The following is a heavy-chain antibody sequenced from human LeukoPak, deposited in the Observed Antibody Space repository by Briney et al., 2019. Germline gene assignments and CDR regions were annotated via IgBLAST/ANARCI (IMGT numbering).Heavy chain of an antibody. CDR2: IIPILGIA. D-gene: IGHD4-17*01. CDR1: GGTFSSYT. V-gene: IGHV1-69*04. CDR3: ARDTGDYGDYVGLWYFDL. Sequence: SVKVSCKASGGTFSSYTISWVRQAPGQGLEWMGRIIPILGIANYAQKFQGRVTITADKSTSTAYMELSSLRSEDTAVCYCARDTGDYGDYVGLWYFDLWGRGTLVTVSS. J-gene: IGHJ2*01.